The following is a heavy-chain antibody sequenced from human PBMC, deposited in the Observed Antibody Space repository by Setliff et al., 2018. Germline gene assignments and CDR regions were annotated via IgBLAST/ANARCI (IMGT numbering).Heavy chain of an antibody. V-gene: IGHV3-21*04. J-gene: IGHJ4*02. D-gene: IGHD3-22*01. CDR3: AKDDRFYDGSGYYYYFES. Sequence: GGSLRLSCEASGFTFSAYSMTWVRQAPGKGLEWVSSISNDATYIYYADSLKGRLTISRDNARKSLYLQMNSLRAEDTAVYYCAKDDRFYDGSGYYYYFESWGQGTLVTVSS. CDR2: ISNDATYI. CDR1: GFTFSAYS.